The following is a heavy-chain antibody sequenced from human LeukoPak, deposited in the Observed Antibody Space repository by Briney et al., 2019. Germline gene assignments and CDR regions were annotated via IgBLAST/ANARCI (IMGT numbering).Heavy chain of an antibody. CDR1: GFTFSSYA. CDR2: ISGSGGST. Sequence: GGSLRLSCAASGFTFSSYAMSWVRQAPGKGLEWVSAISGSGGSTYYADSVKGRFTISRDNSKNTLYLQMNSLRAEDTAVYYCAKKGSHCSSTSCRYYYYYVDVWGKGTTVTVSS. J-gene: IGHJ6*03. V-gene: IGHV3-23*01. CDR3: AKKGSHCSSTSCRYYYYYVDV. D-gene: IGHD2-2*01.